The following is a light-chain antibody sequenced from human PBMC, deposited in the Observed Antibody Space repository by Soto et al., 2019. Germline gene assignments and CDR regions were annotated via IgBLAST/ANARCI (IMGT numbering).Light chain of an antibody. J-gene: IGLJ1*01. CDR3: SSYRSGGTCV. CDR2: VVS. CDR1: SSDVGGYNY. Sequence: QSVLTQPASVSGSPGQSIAISCTGTSSDVGGYNYVSWHQQHPGKAPKVLISVVSNRPSGVSNRFSGSKSGNTASLTISGLQAEDEADYYCSSYRSGGTCVFGSGTKVTVL. V-gene: IGLV2-14*01.